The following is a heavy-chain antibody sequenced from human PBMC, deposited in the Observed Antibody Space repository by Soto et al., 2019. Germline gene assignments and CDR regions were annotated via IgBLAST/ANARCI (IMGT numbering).Heavy chain of an antibody. Sequence: GASVKVSCKASGGTFGSDAITWVRQAPGQGLEWVGRIIPIFGTTNYAQNLQGRVTISADKSTLTSYMELHSLTFDDTALYYCARDRTDSGYYTNWLDPWGQGTQVTVSS. J-gene: IGHJ5*02. CDR3: ARDRTDSGYYTNWLDP. CDR2: IIPIFGTT. D-gene: IGHD3-22*01. V-gene: IGHV1-69*06. CDR1: GGTFGSDA.